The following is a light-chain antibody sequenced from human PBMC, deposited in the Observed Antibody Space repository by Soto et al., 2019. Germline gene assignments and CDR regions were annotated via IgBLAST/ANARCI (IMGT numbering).Light chain of an antibody. CDR1: SGHSSYA. J-gene: IGLJ2*01. V-gene: IGLV4-69*01. Sequence: QSVLTQSPSASASLGASVKLTCTLSSGHSSYAIAWHQQQPEKGPRYLMKLNSDGSHSKGDGIPDRFSGSSSGAERYLTISSLQSEDEADYYCQTWDTGIVLFGGGTKVTVL. CDR2: LNSDGSH. CDR3: QTWDTGIVL.